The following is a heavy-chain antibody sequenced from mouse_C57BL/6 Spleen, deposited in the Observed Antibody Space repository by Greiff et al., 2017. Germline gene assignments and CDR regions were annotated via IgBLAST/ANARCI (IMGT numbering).Heavy chain of an antibody. CDR3: ARDYYCDGAWFAY. CDR1: GYAFSSYW. CDR2: IYPGDGDT. Sequence: VQLQQSGAELVKPGASVKISCKASGYAFSSYWMNWVKQRPGQGLEWIGQIYPGDGDTNYNGKFKGKATLTADKSSSTAYMQLSSLTSEDSAVYFCARDYYCDGAWFAYWGQGTLVTVSA. V-gene: IGHV1-80*01. D-gene: IGHD2-4*01. J-gene: IGHJ3*01.